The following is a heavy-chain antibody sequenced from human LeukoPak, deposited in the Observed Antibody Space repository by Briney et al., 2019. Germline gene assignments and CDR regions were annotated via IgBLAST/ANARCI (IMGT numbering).Heavy chain of an antibody. CDR1: GFTFSSYA. Sequence: GGSLRLSCAASGFTFSSYAMHWVRQAPGKGLEWVAVISYDGSHKYYAEPVKGRFTISRDDSKNTLYLQMNSLRADDTAVYYCARGPDIAATGHLFDYWGQGTLVTVSS. D-gene: IGHD6-25*01. CDR2: ISYDGSHK. CDR3: ARGPDIAATGHLFDY. J-gene: IGHJ4*02. V-gene: IGHV3-30*04.